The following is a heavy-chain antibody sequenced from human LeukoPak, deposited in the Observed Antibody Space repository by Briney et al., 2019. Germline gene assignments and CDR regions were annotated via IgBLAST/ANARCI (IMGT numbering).Heavy chain of an antibody. Sequence: ASVKVSCKASGGTFSSYAISWVRQAPGQGLEWMGRIIPTLGIANYAQKFQGRVTITADKSTSTAYMELSSLRSEDTAVYYCARGVVLSRDAFQHWGQGTLVTVSS. CDR2: IIPTLGIA. CDR1: GGTFSSYA. D-gene: IGHD5-24*01. J-gene: IGHJ1*01. V-gene: IGHV1-69*04. CDR3: ARGVVLSRDAFQH.